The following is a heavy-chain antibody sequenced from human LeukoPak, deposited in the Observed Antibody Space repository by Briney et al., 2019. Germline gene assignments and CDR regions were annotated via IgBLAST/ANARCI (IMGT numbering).Heavy chain of an antibody. CDR2: IKQDGSEK. V-gene: IGHV3-7*03. D-gene: IGHD3-22*01. Sequence: PGGSLRLSCTASGFTFSSYWMSWVRQAPGKGLEWVANIKQDGSEKYYVDSVKGRFTISRDNAKNSLYLQMNSLRAEDTALYYCAKDFRRYYYDSSGYYSVDYWGQGTLVTVSS. CDR1: GFTFSSYW. J-gene: IGHJ4*02. CDR3: AKDFRRYYYDSSGYYSVDY.